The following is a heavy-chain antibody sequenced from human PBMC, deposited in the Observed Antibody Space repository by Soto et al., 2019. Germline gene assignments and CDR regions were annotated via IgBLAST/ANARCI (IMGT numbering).Heavy chain of an antibody. CDR2: IYYSGST. CDR1: GGSISSYY. Sequence: SETLSLTCTVSGGSISSYYWSWIRQPPGKGLEWIGYIYYSGSTNYNPSLKSRVTISEDTSKNQFSLKLSSVTAADTAVYYCATSKQWLIYFDYWGQGTLVTVS. D-gene: IGHD6-19*01. J-gene: IGHJ4*02. CDR3: ATSKQWLIYFDY. V-gene: IGHV4-59*01.